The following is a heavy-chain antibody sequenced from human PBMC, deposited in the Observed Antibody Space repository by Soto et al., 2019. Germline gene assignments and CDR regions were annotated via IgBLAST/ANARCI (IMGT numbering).Heavy chain of an antibody. J-gene: IGHJ4*02. V-gene: IGHV1-69*13. D-gene: IGHD6-13*01. CDR1: GGTFSSYA. CDR3: ARDLGYSSSWYDVFDY. CDR2: IIPIFGTA. Sequence: SVKVSCKASGGTFSSYAISWVRQAPGQGLEWMGGIIPIFGTANYAQKFQGRVTITADESTSTAYMELRSLRSDDTAVYYCARDLGYSSSWYDVFDYWGQGTLVTVSS.